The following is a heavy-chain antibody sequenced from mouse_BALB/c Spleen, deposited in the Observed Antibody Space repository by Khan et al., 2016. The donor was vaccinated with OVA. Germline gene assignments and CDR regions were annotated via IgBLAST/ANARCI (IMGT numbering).Heavy chain of an antibody. CDR2: IYTYTGEP. J-gene: IGHJ4*01. D-gene: IGHD1-1*01. CDR3: ARGSSRAMDY. V-gene: IGHV9-3-1*01. Sequence: QIQLVQSGPELKKPGETVKISCKASGYTFTNYGMNWVKQAPGKGLKWMGWIYTYTGEPTYADDFKGRFAFSLESSASTAYLQINNLKNEDTATYFGARGSSRAMDYWGKGTSVTVSS. CDR1: GYTFTNYG.